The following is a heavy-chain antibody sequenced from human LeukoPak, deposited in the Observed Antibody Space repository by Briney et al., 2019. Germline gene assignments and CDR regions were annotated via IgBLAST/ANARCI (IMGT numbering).Heavy chain of an antibody. D-gene: IGHD6-13*01. CDR2: ISGSGGST. V-gene: IGHV3-23*01. J-gene: IGHJ5*02. CDR1: GFTFSSYA. Sequence: GGSLRLSCAASGFTFSSYAMSWVRRAPGKGLEWVSAISGSGGSTYYADSVKGRFTISRDNSKNTLYLQMNSLRAEDTAVYYCARDWYSSRWCNWFDPWGQGTLVTVSS. CDR3: ARDWYSSRWCNWFDP.